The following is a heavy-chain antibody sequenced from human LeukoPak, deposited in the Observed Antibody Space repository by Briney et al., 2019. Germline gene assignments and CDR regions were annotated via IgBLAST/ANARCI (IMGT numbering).Heavy chain of an antibody. V-gene: IGHV1-2*02. CDR3: ARDRRNYITMIEDY. J-gene: IGHJ4*02. D-gene: IGHD3-22*01. CDR1: GYTFTGYY. CDR2: INPNSGGT. Sequence: ASVKVSCKASGYTFTGYYMHWVRQAPGQGLEWMGWINPNSGGTNYAQKFQGRVTMTRDTSISTAYMELSRLRSDDTAVYYCARDRRNYITMIEDYWGQGTLVTVSS.